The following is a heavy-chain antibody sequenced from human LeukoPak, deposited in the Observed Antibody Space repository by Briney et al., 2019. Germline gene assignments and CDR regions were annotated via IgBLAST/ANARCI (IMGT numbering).Heavy chain of an antibody. CDR3: ARDRPRDPGTYDY. J-gene: IGHJ4*02. Sequence: ASVKVSCKVSGYTLTELSVQWVRQAPGKGLEWMGGIDPEDGEATYAQKFQGRVTMTEDTSTDTAYMELSSLRSDDTAVYYCARDRPRDPGTYDYWGQGTLVTVSS. CDR2: IDPEDGEA. D-gene: IGHD1-1*01. V-gene: IGHV1-24*01. CDR1: GYTLTELS.